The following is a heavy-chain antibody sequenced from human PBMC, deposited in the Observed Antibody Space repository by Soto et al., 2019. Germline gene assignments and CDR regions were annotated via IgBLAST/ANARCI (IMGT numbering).Heavy chain of an antibody. D-gene: IGHD3-10*01. J-gene: IGHJ4*02. CDR2: TAYDGSSR. CDR1: GFTFSGDG. V-gene: IGHV3-30*03. Sequence: VQLVESGGGVVQPGRSLRLSCAASGFTFSGDGMHWVRQAPGKGLEWVAVTAYDGSSRYYADSVKGRFTISRDNFKNTRYLQMNSLRAEDTAVYYCGRIPSGGSGSYIDYWGQGTLVTVSS. CDR3: GRIPSGGSGSYIDY.